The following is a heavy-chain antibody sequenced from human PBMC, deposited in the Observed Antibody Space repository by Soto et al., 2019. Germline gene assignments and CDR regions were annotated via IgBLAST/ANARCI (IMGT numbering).Heavy chain of an antibody. CDR3: ARGAGGSSWSPTIYYYYYYYMDV. J-gene: IGHJ6*03. CDR1: GGSISSYY. D-gene: IGHD6-13*01. Sequence: QVQLQESGPGLVKPSETLSLTCTVSGGSISSYYWSWIRQPPGKGLEWIGYIYYSGSTNYNPSLKSRVTISVDTSKNQFSLKLSSVTAADTAVYYCARGAGGSSWSPTIYYYYYYYMDVWGKGTTVTVSS. V-gene: IGHV4-59*01. CDR2: IYYSGST.